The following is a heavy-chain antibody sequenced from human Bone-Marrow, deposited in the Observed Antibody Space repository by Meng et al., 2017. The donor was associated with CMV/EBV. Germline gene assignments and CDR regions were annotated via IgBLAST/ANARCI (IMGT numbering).Heavy chain of an antibody. Sequence: SQTLSLTCAVYGGSFSGYYWGWIRQPPGKGLEWIGSIYHSGSTYYNPSLKSRVTISVDTSKNQFSLKLSSVTAADTAVYYCARAAPFSGSYWVDYWGQGTLVTVSS. J-gene: IGHJ4*02. CDR3: ARAAPFSGSYWVDY. V-gene: IGHV4-38-2*01. CDR2: IYHSGST. D-gene: IGHD1-26*01. CDR1: GGSFSGYY.